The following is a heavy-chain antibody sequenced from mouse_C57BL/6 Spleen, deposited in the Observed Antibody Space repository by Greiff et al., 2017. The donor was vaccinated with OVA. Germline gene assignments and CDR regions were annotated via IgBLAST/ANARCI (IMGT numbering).Heavy chain of an antibody. CDR2: IDPSDSYT. CDR1: GYTFTSYW. D-gene: IGHD1-1*01. J-gene: IGHJ3*01. Sequence: QVQLQQPGAELVKPGASVKLSCKASGYTFTSYWMPWVKQRPGQGLEWIGEIDPSDSYTNYNQKFKGKATLTVDTSSSTAYMQLSSLASEDSAVYYCARKSYGSSYMFAYWGQGTLVTVSA. CDR3: ARKSYGSSYMFAY. V-gene: IGHV1-50*01.